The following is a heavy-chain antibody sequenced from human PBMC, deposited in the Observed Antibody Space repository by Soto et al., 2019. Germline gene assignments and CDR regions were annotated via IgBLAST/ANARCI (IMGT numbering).Heavy chain of an antibody. D-gene: IGHD3-10*01. CDR1: GFTFSSYA. CDR2: ISGSGGST. CDR3: SKGPPFIAMVRGGGYYYMDD. J-gene: IGHJ6*03. V-gene: IGHV3-23*01. Sequence: GGSLRLSCAASGFTFSSYAMSWVRQAPGKGLEWVSAISGSGGSTYYADFVKGRFTISRDNSKNTLYLQMNSLRAEDTAVYYCSKGPPFIAMVRGGGYYYMDDWGKGTTVTVSS.